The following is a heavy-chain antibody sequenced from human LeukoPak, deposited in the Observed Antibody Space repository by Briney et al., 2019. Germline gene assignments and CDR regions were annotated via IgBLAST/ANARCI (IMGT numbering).Heavy chain of an antibody. J-gene: IGHJ4*02. CDR1: GFTFSSYG. CDR2: IWYDGSNK. CDR3: ARDFPYDFWSGYPGPNYFDC. V-gene: IGHV3-33*08. D-gene: IGHD3-3*01. Sequence: GGSLRLSCAASGFTFSSYGMHWVRQAPGKGLEWVAVIWYDGSNKYYADSVKGRFTISRDNSKNTLYLQMNSLRAEDTAVYYCARDFPYDFWSGYPGPNYFDCWGQGTLVTVSS.